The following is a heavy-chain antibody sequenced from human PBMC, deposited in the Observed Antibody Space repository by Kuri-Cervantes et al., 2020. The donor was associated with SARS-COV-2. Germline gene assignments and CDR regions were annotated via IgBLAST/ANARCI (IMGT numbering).Heavy chain of an antibody. CDR1: GGSISSHY. CDR2: IYYSGST. D-gene: IGHD5-18*01. Sequence: SETLSLTCTVSGGSISSHYWSWIRQPPGKGLEWIGYIYYSGSTYYNPSLKSRVTISVDTSKNQFSLKLSSVTAADTAVYYCARMDTAILTRVFDYWGQGTLVTVSS. V-gene: IGHV4-59*08. CDR3: ARMDTAILTRVFDY. J-gene: IGHJ4*02.